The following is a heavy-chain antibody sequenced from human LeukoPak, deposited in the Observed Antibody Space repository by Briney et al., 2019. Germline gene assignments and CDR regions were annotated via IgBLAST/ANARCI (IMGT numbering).Heavy chain of an antibody. Sequence: GGSLRLSCAASGFTFSSYAMHWVRQAPGKGLEWVAVILYDGSNKYYADSVKGRFTISRDNSKNTLYLQMNSLRAEDTAVYYCARGSSSSSCLDYWGQGTLVTVSS. CDR1: GFTFSSYA. CDR3: ARGSSSSSCLDY. J-gene: IGHJ4*02. CDR2: ILYDGSNK. D-gene: IGHD6-13*01. V-gene: IGHV3-30*04.